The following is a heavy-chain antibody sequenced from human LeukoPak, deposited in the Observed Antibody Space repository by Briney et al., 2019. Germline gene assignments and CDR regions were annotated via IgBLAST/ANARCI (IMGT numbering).Heavy chain of an antibody. CDR2: ISGSGGST. CDR1: GFTFSSYA. CDR3: AKWNRGYDSSGHYYN. D-gene: IGHD3-22*01. V-gene: IGHV3-23*01. J-gene: IGHJ4*02. Sequence: PGGSLRLSCAASGFTFSSYAMSWVRQAPGKGLEWVSAISGSGGSTYYADSVKGRFTISRDNSKNTLYLQMNSLRAEDTAVYYCAKWNRGYDSSGHYYNWGQGTLVTVSS.